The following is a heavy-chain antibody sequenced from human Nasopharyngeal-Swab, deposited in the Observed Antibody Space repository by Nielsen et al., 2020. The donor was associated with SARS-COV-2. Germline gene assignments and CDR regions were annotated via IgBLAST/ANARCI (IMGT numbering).Heavy chain of an antibody. J-gene: IGHJ1*01. D-gene: IGHD2-2*01. V-gene: IGHV3-53*01. Sequence: GGSLRLSCAVSGLTVSSTYMSWVRQAPGKGLEWVSVTEIGGTTHYADSVKGRFSISRYSSTNTLYLQMNNVRAEDTAVYYCARDLGGGYCTTTNCPGSWGQGTLVTVSS. CDR2: TEIGGTT. CDR1: GLTVSSTY. CDR3: ARDLGGGYCTTTNCPGS.